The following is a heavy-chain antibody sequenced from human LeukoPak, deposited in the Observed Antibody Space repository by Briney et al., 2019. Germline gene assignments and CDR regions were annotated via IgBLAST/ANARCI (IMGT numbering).Heavy chain of an antibody. D-gene: IGHD3-10*01. CDR3: AKDGPVITMVRGEIDY. J-gene: IGHJ4*02. CDR2: ISYDGSNK. V-gene: IGHV3-30*18. CDR1: GFTSSSYG. Sequence: PGGSLRLSCAASGFTSSSYGMHWVRQAPGKGLEWVAVISYDGSNKYYADSVKGRFTISRDNSKNTLYLQMNSLRAEDTAVYYCAKDGPVITMVRGEIDYWGQGTLVTVSS.